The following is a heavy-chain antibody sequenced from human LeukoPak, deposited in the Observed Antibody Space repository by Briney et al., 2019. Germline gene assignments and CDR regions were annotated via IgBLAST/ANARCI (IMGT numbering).Heavy chain of an antibody. J-gene: IGHJ5*02. D-gene: IGHD5-12*01. CDR2: ISGSGGST. Sequence: GGSLRLSCAASGFTFSSYGMSWVRQAPGKGLEWVAAISGSGGSTYYADSLKGRFTISRDNSKNTLYLQTNSLSADDTAIYYCARAYLAGYDFSTWFDPWGQGTLVTVSS. CDR1: GFTFSSYG. V-gene: IGHV3-23*01. CDR3: ARAYLAGYDFSTWFDP.